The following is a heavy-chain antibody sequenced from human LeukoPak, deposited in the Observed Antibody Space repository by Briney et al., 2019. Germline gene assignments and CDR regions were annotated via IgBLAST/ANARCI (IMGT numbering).Heavy chain of an antibody. D-gene: IGHD6-19*01. CDR2: INHSGST. CDR3: ARGGVAGPAHGPYYFDY. CDR1: GGSFNGYY. J-gene: IGHJ4*02. Sequence: SETLSLTCAVYGGSFNGYYWSWIRQPPGKGLEWIGEINHSGSTNYNPSLKSRVTISVDTSKNQFSLKLSSVTAADTAVYYCARGGVAGPAHGPYYFDYWGQGTLVTVSS. V-gene: IGHV4-34*01.